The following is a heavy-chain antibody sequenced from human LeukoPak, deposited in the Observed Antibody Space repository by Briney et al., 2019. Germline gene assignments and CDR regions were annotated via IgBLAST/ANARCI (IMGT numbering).Heavy chain of an antibody. CDR3: ARRISVTGREFDY. D-gene: IGHD2-21*01. J-gene: IGHJ4*02. CDR2: IYAGNSDT. Sequence: GESLKISCEGSGYTFTTYWIAWVRQMPGKGLEWMAIIYAGNSDTRYSPSFQGQVTISADKSISTAYLRWSSLKASDTAMYYCARRISVTGREFDYWGQGTLVTVSS. V-gene: IGHV5-51*01. CDR1: GYTFTTYW.